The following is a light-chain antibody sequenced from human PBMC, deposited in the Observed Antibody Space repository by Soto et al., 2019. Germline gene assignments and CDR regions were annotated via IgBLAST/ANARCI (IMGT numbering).Light chain of an antibody. CDR2: DVS. CDR1: SSDVGAYNY. J-gene: IGLJ2*01. V-gene: IGLV2-14*01. Sequence: QSALTQPASVSGSPGQSITISCTGTSSDVGAYNYVSWYQQHPGRAPKLMIYDVSNRPSGVSNRFSGSKSGNTASLTISGLQDEDKADYYCSSYTGSSTRVVFGGGTKLTVL. CDR3: SSYTGSSTRVV.